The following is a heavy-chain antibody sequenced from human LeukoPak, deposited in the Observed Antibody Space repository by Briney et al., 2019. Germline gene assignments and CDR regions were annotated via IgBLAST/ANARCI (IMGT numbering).Heavy chain of an antibody. CDR2: INHSGST. CDR1: GGSLSSYS. D-gene: IGHD3-10*01. J-gene: IGHJ4*02. V-gene: IGHV4-34*01. Sequence: PSETLSLTCTVSGGSLSSYSWSWIRQPPGKGLEWIGEINHSGSTNYNPSLKSQVTISVDTSKNQFSLKLSSVTAADTAVYYCARGNYYGSATHYFDYWGQGTLVTVST. CDR3: ARGNYYGSATHYFDY.